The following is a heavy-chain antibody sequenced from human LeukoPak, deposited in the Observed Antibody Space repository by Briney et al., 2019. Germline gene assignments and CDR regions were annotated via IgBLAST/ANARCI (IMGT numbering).Heavy chain of an antibody. CDR3: ARESQTVDYFYHMDV. Sequence: KPSETLSLTCTVSGASTRTYYWGWIRQPAGKQLEWIGRIYSSGSTAYSSSLRSRVTMSLDTSKNQFSLRLSSVTAADTAVYYCARESQTVDYFYHMDVWGKGTTVTVSS. J-gene: IGHJ6*03. CDR1: GASTRTYY. D-gene: IGHD1-1*01. CDR2: IYSSGST. V-gene: IGHV4-4*07.